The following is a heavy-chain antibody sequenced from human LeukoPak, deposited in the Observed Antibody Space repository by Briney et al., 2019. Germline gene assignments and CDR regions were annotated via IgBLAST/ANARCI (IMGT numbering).Heavy chain of an antibody. D-gene: IGHD4-23*01. CDR3: ARASFYGGNSGHDAFDI. V-gene: IGHV1-2*02. CDR2: INPNSGGT. Sequence: GASVKVSCKASGYTFTGYYMHWVRQAPGQGLEWMGWINPNSGGTNYAQKFQGRVTMTRDTSISTAYMELSRLRSDDTAVYYCARASFYGGNSGHDAFDIWGQGTMVTVSS. J-gene: IGHJ3*02. CDR1: GYTFTGYY.